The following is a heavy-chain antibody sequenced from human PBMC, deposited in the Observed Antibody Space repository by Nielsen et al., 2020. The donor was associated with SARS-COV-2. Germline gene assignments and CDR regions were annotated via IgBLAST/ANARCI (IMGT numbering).Heavy chain of an antibody. V-gene: IGHV3-48*02. Sequence: GGSLRLSCAASGFTFSSYSLNWVRQAPGKGLEWVSYVSSSSSTIYYADPLKGRFTISRDNAKNSLYLQMISLRDEDTAVFYYARNFYGSGSYPFDPWGQGTLVTVSS. CDR1: GFTFSSYS. J-gene: IGHJ5*02. D-gene: IGHD3-10*01. CDR3: ARNFYGSGSYPFDP. CDR2: VSSSSSTI.